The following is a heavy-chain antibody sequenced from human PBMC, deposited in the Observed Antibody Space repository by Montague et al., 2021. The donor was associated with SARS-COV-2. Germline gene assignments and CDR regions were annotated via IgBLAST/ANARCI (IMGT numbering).Heavy chain of an antibody. J-gene: IGHJ5*02. Sequence: SETLSLTCTVSGGAMSSYYWSWIRQPPGKGLEWIGYIYYSGSTNYNPSLKSRVTISVDTSKNQFSLKLSSVTAADTAAYYCARHGCSSGRHRWGFDPWGQGTLVTVSS. CDR1: GGAMSSYY. CDR3: ARHGCSSGRHRWGFDP. V-gene: IGHV4-59*08. CDR2: IYYSGST. D-gene: IGHD6-19*01.